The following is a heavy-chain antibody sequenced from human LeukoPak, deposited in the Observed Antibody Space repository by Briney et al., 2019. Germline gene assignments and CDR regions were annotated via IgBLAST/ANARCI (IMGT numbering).Heavy chain of an antibody. V-gene: IGHV3-7*01. Sequence: GGSLRLSCAASGFTFSSYWMSWVRQAPGKGLEWVANIKQDGSEKYYVDSVKGRFTISRDNAKNSLYLRMNSLRAEDTAVYYCAKGGPPTGASPRPWDFNYWGQGTLVTVSS. J-gene: IGHJ4*02. CDR2: IKQDGSEK. CDR3: AKGGPPTGASPRPWDFNY. D-gene: IGHD1-26*01. CDR1: GFTFSSYW.